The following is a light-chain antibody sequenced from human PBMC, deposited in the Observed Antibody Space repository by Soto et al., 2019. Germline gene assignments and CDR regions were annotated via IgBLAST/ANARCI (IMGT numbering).Light chain of an antibody. CDR1: QSVSKNY. CDR3: QQYGSSGP. V-gene: IGKV3-20*01. J-gene: IGKJ1*01. CDR2: GAS. Sequence: IVFTQSPGTLSLAPGERCTLSWMGIQSVSKNYLAWYQQTPVKAPRLLIYGASNRATGIPDRFSGSASRTEFTLPIRSLEPEDFPVYYCQQYGSSGPVAQATKVEI.